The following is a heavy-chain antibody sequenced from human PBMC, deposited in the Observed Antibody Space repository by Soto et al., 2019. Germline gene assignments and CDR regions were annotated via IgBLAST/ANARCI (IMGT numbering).Heavy chain of an antibody. J-gene: IGHJ4*02. CDR1: GYTFTSYG. V-gene: IGHV1-18*01. Sequence: GASVKVSCKASGYTFTSYGISWVRQAPGQGLEWMGGISAYNGNTNYAQNLQGKVTMTTDTSTSTAYMELRSLRSDDTAVYYCARDGPANYYDSSGPFDYWGQGTLVTVSS. CDR3: ARDGPANYYDSSGPFDY. D-gene: IGHD3-22*01. CDR2: ISAYNGNT.